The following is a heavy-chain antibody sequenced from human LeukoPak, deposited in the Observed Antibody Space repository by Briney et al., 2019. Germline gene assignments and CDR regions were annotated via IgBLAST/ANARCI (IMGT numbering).Heavy chain of an antibody. CDR1: GFTFSSYW. Sequence: GGSLRLSCAASGFTFSSYWMNWVRQAPGRGLEWVANIKQDGSEKYYVDSVKGRFTISRDNAKNSLYLQMSNLRAEDTAVYFCARGGGLDVWGQGATVTVSS. J-gene: IGHJ6*02. CDR3: ARGGGLDV. CDR2: IKQDGSEK. D-gene: IGHD3-16*01. V-gene: IGHV3-7*03.